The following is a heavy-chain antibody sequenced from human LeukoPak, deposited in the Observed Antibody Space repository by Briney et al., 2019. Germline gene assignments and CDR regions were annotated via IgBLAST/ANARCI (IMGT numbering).Heavy chain of an antibody. D-gene: IGHD6-19*01. CDR2: IYHSGRT. CDR1: GYSISSGYY. Sequence: PSETLSLTCTVSGYSISSGYYWGWIRQPPGKGLEWIGSIYHSGRTYYNPSLKSRVTISVDTSKNQFSLKLSSVTAADTAVYYCARTYSSGWYYWFDPWGQGTLVTVSS. CDR3: ARTYSSGWYYWFDP. J-gene: IGHJ5*02. V-gene: IGHV4-38-2*02.